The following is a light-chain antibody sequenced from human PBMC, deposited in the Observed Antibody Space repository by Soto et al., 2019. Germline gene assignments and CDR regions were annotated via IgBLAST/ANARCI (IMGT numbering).Light chain of an antibody. Sequence: QLMLTQSSSASASLGSSVRLTYTLSSGQSSYIIAWHQQQPGKAPRYLMKLEGSGSYNKGSGVPDRFSGSSSGADRYLTISNLQFEDEADYYCETWDSNTHRVFGGGTKLTVL. CDR3: ETWDSNTHRV. CDR2: LEGSGSY. J-gene: IGLJ2*01. CDR1: SGQSSYI. V-gene: IGLV4-60*02.